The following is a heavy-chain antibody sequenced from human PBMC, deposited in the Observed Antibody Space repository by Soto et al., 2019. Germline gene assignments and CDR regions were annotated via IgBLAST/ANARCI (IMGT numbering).Heavy chain of an antibody. J-gene: IGHJ4*02. CDR3: VGYNSQWGIH. D-gene: IGHD1-1*01. V-gene: IGHV3-30-3*01. Sequence: GGSLRLSCAASGFTFSSYAMHWVRQAPGKGLEWVAVISYDGSNKYYADSVKGRFTISRDNAKNSLYPQMNSLRDDDTAVYYCVGYNSQWGIHWGQGTLVTVSS. CDR2: ISYDGSNK. CDR1: GFTFSSYA.